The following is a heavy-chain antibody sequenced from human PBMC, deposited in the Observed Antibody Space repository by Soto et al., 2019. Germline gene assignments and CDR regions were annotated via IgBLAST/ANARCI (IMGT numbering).Heavy chain of an antibody. CDR3: AREARYYYDSSGTDYGFDY. V-gene: IGHV4-30-4*01. J-gene: IGHJ4*02. CDR2: IYYSGST. Sequence: SETLSLTCTVSGGSISSGDYYWSWIRQPPGKGLEWIGYIYYSGSTYYNPSLKSRVTISVDTSKNQFSLKLSSVTAAYTAVYYCAREARYYYDSSGTDYGFDYWGQGTLVTVSS. CDR1: GGSISSGDYY. D-gene: IGHD3-22*01.